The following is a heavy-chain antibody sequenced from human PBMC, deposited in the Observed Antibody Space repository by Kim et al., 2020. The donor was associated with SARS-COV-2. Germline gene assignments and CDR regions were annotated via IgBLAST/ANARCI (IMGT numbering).Heavy chain of an antibody. CDR2: INHSGST. Sequence: SETLSLTCAVYGGSFSGYYWSWIRQPPGKGLEWIGEINHSGSTNYNPSLKSRVTISVDTSKNQFSLKLSSVTAADTAVYYCARGQSLSYVVVPAAVNGAFDIWGQGTMVTVSS. CDR3: ARGQSLSYVVVPAAVNGAFDI. D-gene: IGHD2-2*01. CDR1: GGSFSGYY. J-gene: IGHJ3*02. V-gene: IGHV4-34*01.